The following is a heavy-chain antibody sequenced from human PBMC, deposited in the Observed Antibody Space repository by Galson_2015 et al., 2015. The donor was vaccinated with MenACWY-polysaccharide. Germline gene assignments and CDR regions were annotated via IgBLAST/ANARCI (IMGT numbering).Heavy chain of an antibody. V-gene: IGHV3-48*03. D-gene: IGHD3-16*01. CDR1: GFTFSTSY. CDR2: IRSSGNTI. J-gene: IGHJ6*02. CDR3: ASGGSFDV. Sequence: ALRLSCAASGFTFSTSYMNWARQAPGKGLEWISSIRSSGNTIYYAASVTGRFTISRENANYSIYLQTNSLGAEDTAVYYCASGGSFDVWGQGTTVTVSS.